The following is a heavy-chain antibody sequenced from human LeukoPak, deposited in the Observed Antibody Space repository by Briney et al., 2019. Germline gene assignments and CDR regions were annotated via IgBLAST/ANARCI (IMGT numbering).Heavy chain of an antibody. CDR1: GFTFSTNW. D-gene: IGHD6-19*01. V-gene: IGHV3-74*01. Sequence: GGSLRLSCAASGFTFSTNWMHWVRQGPGKGLVWVSHINIDGSGASYADSVKGRFTISRDNAKNTLYLHMNSLRPEDTAVYYCARVVGIAVAGMGYFQHWGQGTLVTVSS. J-gene: IGHJ1*01. CDR3: ARVVGIAVAGMGYFQH. CDR2: INIDGSGA.